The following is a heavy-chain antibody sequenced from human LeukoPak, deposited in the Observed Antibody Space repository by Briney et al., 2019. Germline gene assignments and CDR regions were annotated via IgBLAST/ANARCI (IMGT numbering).Heavy chain of an antibody. CDR1: GGSIISTRDH. J-gene: IGHJ4*02. CDR3: ARRLHYCDF. Sequence: PSETLSLTCTVSGGSIISTRDHWDWIRQPPGKGLEWIGSVHYSGITYYTHNPSLRSRVTISVDTSKNQFSLEVTSVSAADTATYYCARRLHYCDFWGQGTLVTVSS. D-gene: IGHD2-21*02. CDR2: VHYSGIT. V-gene: IGHV4-39*01.